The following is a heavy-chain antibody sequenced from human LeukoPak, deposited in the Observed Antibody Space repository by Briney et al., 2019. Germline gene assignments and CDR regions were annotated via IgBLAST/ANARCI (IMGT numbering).Heavy chain of an antibody. D-gene: IGHD1-20*01. CDR1: GGSISSYY. J-gene: IGHJ3*02. CDR3: ASLGYKAGPYDAFDI. Sequence: SETLSLTCIVSGGSISSYYWSWIRQPAGKGLEWIGRIYTSGSTNYNPSLKSRVTMSVDTSKNQFSLKLSSVTAADTAVYYCASLGYKAGPYDAFDIWGQGTMVTVSS. CDR2: IYTSGST. V-gene: IGHV4-4*07.